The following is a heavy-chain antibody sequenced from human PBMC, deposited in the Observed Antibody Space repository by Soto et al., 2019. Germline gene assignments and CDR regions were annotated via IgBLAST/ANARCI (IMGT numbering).Heavy chain of an antibody. V-gene: IGHV4-39*01. Sequence: SETLSLTFTVFGGSISNNNYYWAWIRQTPGKGLQWIGSIYYTGSAYYSPSLKSRVTISEDTSKSQVSLSLTSATAADSALYYCARHTTFGSGAFFDYWGQGILVTVSS. J-gene: IGHJ4*02. CDR2: IYYTGSA. CDR3: ARHTTFGSGAFFDY. CDR1: GGSISNNNYY. D-gene: IGHD3-10*01.